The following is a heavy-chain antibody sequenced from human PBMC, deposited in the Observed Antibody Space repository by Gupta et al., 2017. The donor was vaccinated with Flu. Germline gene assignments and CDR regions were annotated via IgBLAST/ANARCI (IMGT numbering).Heavy chain of an antibody. Sequence: QVQLQQSGPGLVKPSQTLSLTCAIYGDRVSSNSAMWYWIRQSPSRGLECLGRTYYRSKWFNNYAVSVESRININPDTSRNQFSLHLYSVTPEDTGVYYCVRGGAYYSGMDVWGQGTTVTVSS. CDR3: VRGGAYYSGMDV. J-gene: IGHJ6*02. CDR2: TYYRSKWFN. V-gene: IGHV6-1*01. D-gene: IGHD3-16*01. CDR1: GDRVSSNSAM.